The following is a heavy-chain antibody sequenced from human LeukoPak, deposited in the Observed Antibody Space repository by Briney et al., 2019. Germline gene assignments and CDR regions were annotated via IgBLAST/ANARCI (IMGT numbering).Heavy chain of an antibody. J-gene: IGHJ4*02. D-gene: IGHD2-2*01. Sequence: ASVKVSCKASGYTFTGYYMHWVRQAPGQGLKWMGWINPNSGGTNYAQKFQGRVTMTRDTSISTAYMELSRLRSDDTAVYYCARGPKVVVPAAIPFDYWGRGTLVTVSS. V-gene: IGHV1-2*02. CDR2: INPNSGGT. CDR3: ARGPKVVVPAAIPFDY. CDR1: GYTFTGYY.